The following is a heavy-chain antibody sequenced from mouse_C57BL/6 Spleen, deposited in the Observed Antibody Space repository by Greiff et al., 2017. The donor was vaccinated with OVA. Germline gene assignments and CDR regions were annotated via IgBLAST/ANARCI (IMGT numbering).Heavy chain of an antibody. CDR3: VRHEALYYAMDY. CDR1: GFSFNTYA. J-gene: IGHJ4*01. CDR2: IRSKSNNYAT. V-gene: IGHV10-1*01. Sequence: EVQGVESGGGLVQPKGSLKLSCAASGFSFNTYAMNWVRQAPGKGLEWVARIRSKSNNYATYYADSVKDRFTISRDDSESRLYLQMNNLKTEDTAMYYCVRHEALYYAMDYWGQGTSVTVSS.